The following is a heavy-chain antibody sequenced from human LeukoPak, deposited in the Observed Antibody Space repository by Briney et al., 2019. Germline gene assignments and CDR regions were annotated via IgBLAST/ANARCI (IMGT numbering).Heavy chain of an antibody. CDR3: ARKYYDSSGYTEDCLGY. V-gene: IGHV3-7*01. CDR1: GFTFSSYW. J-gene: IGHJ4*02. CDR2: IRQDGSEK. Sequence: GGSLRLSCAASGFTFSSYWMSWVRQAPGKGLEWVANIRQDGSEKYYVDSVKGRFTISRDNAKNSLYLQMNSLRAEDTAVYYCARKYYDSSGYTEDCLGYWGQGTLVTVPS. D-gene: IGHD3-22*01.